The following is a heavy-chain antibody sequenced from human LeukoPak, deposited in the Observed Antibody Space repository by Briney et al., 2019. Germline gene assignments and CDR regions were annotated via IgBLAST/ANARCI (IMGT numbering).Heavy chain of an antibody. V-gene: IGHV4-38-2*02. D-gene: IGHD6-19*01. CDR3: ARDLSGRDSSGWYGY. J-gene: IGHJ4*02. CDR1: GYSISSGYY. CDR2: IYHSGST. Sequence: SETLSLTCTVSGYSISSGYYWGWIRQPPGKGLEWIGSIYHSGSTYYNPSLKSRVTISVDTSKNQFSLKLSSVTAADTAVYYCARDLSGRDSSGWYGYWGQGTLVTVSS.